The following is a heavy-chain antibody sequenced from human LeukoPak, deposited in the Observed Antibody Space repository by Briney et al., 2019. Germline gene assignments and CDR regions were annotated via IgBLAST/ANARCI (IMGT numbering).Heavy chain of an antibody. CDR3: ARGGPASSVAGTFVSWFDP. D-gene: IGHD6-19*01. V-gene: IGHV1-2*02. Sequence: GASVKVSCKASGYTFTGYYMHWVRQAPGQGLEWMGWVNPNSGGTNYAQKFQGRVTMTRDTSISTAYMELSRLRSDDTAVYYCARGGPASSVAGTFVSWFDPWGQGTLVTVSS. J-gene: IGHJ5*02. CDR1: GYTFTGYY. CDR2: VNPNSGGT.